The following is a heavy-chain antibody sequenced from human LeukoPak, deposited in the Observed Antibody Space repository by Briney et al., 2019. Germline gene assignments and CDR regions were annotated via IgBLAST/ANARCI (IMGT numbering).Heavy chain of an antibody. CDR2: IYYSGST. CDR3: ARHTVLFDY. V-gene: IGHV4-39*01. J-gene: IGHJ4*02. D-gene: IGHD4-17*01. CDR1: GGSISSSSYY. Sequence: ASETLSLTCTVSGGSISSSSYYWGWIRQPPGKGLEWIGSIYYSGSTYYNPSLKSRVTISVDTSKNQFSLKLSSVTAADTAVYYCARHTVLFDYWGQGTLFTVSS.